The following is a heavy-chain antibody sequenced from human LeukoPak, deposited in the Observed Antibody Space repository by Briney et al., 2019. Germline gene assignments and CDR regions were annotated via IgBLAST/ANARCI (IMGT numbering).Heavy chain of an antibody. CDR1: GGTFSSYA. D-gene: IGHD2-2*01. CDR3: AAVRYCSSTSCYFFQPASYYYYYMDV. CDR2: IIPIFGTA. V-gene: IGHV1-69*05. Sequence: SVKVSCKASGGTFSSYAISWVRQAPGQGLEWMGGIIPIFGTANYAQKFQGRVTITTDESTSTAYMELSSLRSEDTAVYYCAAVRYCSSTSCYFFQPASYYYYYMDVWGKGTTVTVSS. J-gene: IGHJ6*03.